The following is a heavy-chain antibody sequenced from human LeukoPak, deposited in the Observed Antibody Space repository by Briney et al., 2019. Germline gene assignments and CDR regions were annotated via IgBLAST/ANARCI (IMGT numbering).Heavy chain of an antibody. V-gene: IGHV3-66*01. CDR2: IYSGGNT. Sequence: GGSLRLSCAASGSTVSTTYMSWVRQAPGKGLEWVSIIYSGGNTYYADSVKGRFTISRDNSKNTLYLQMDSLRAEDTAVYYCARSLGNGHWFFDLWGRGTLATVSS. J-gene: IGHJ2*01. CDR3: ARSLGNGHWFFDL. CDR1: GSTVSTTY. D-gene: IGHD7-27*01.